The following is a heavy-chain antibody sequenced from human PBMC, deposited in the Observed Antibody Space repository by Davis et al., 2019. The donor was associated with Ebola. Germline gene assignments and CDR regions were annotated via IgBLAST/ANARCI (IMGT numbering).Heavy chain of an antibody. CDR1: GGSISSGSFY. V-gene: IGHV4-61*10. D-gene: IGHD6-13*01. Sequence: PSETLSLTCTVAGGSISSGSFYWNWLRQPAGKGLEWIGHIYSSGGTNYNPSLKSRVTISVDTSQNQFSLKLSSVTAADTAVYYCARERRFSSWLDDWGQGTLVTVSS. CDR2: IYSSGGT. J-gene: IGHJ5*02. CDR3: ARERRFSSWLDD.